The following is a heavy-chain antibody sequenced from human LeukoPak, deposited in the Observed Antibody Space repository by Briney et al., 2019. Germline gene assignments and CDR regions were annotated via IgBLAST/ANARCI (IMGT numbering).Heavy chain of an antibody. CDR1: GFTFSDYY. CDR3: ARDYAKLGYCSGSSCPDAFDV. Sequence: GGSLRLSCAASGFTFSDYYMNWVRQAPGKGLEWVSSISRSTSYIYYADSVKGRFTISRDNAKKSLYLQMNSLRAEDTAVYYCARDYAKLGYCSGSSCPDAFDVWGQGTMVTVSS. CDR2: ISRSTSYI. D-gene: IGHD2-2*03. J-gene: IGHJ3*01. V-gene: IGHV3-21*01.